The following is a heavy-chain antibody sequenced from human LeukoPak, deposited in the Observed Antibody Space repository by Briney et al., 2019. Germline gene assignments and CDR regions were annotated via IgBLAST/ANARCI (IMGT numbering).Heavy chain of an antibody. CDR3: AKARGATYGTYYFDY. J-gene: IGHJ4*02. Sequence: GGSPRLSCAASRFTFSSYAMNWVRQAPGKGLEWVSISGSGGDTYYADSVKGRFTISRDNSKNTLYLQMNSLRAEDTAVYYCAKARGATYGTYYFDYWGQGTLVTVSS. D-gene: IGHD4/OR15-4a*01. CDR1: RFTFSSYA. CDR2: SGSGGDT. V-gene: IGHV3-23*01.